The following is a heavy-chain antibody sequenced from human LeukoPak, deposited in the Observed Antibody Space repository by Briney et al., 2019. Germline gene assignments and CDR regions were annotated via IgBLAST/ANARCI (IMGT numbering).Heavy chain of an antibody. Sequence: SETLSLTCTVSGGSISSSSYYWGWIRQPPGKGLEWIGSIYYSGSTYYNPSLKSRVTISVDTSKNQFSLMLSSVTAADTAVYYCARVPYDFWSCQPYKIDYWGQGTLVTVSS. CDR1: GGSISSSSYY. CDR3: ARVPYDFWSCQPYKIDY. V-gene: IGHV4-39*07. CDR2: IYYSGST. J-gene: IGHJ4*02. D-gene: IGHD3-3*01.